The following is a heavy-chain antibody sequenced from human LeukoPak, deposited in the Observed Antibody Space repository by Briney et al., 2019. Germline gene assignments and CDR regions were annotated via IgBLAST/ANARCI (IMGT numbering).Heavy chain of an antibody. V-gene: IGHV3-53*01. CDR2: MYTGGTT. CDR1: GFTVSDAH. CDR3: AKDEATSGGGLAS. D-gene: IGHD3-16*01. J-gene: IGHJ5*01. Sequence: GGSLRLSCAVSGFTVSDAHMSWVRQAPGEGLKWVSAMYTGGTTYYADSVTGRFTVSRDTSRNTLFLHMNSLRAEDTAVYYCAKDEATSGGGLASWGQGTLVIVSS.